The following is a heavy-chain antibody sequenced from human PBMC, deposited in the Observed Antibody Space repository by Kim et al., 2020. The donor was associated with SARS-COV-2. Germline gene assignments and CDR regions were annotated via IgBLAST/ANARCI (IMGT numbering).Heavy chain of an antibody. CDR3: AKDSPQASYFYYAMDV. CDR2: VSSSGSGT. J-gene: IGHJ6*02. D-gene: IGHD5-12*01. Sequence: GGSLRLSCTASGFTFSVYAMSWVRQAPGKGLEWVSGVSSSGSGTYYGDSVKGRFTISRDNSKNMLYLQMNSLRAEDAAVYYCAKDSPQASYFYYAMDVWGQGTTVTVSS. CDR1: GFTFSVYA. V-gene: IGHV3-23*01.